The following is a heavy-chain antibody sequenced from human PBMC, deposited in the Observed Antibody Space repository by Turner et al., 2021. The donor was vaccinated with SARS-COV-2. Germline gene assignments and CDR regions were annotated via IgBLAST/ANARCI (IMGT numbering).Heavy chain of an antibody. CDR1: GDSISSSNYY. J-gene: IGHJ6*02. D-gene: IGHD6-19*01. V-gene: IGHV4-39*01. Sequence: QLQLQESGPGLVRPSDTLSLTCTVSGDSISSSNYYWGWIRQPPGKGLEWIASISYSGTTYYNPSLRSRVTISVDTSRNQFSLKLSSVTAADTGIYYCARHRPNSSGWYYYGMDVWGQGTTVTVSS. CDR2: ISYSGTT. CDR3: ARHRPNSSGWYYYGMDV.